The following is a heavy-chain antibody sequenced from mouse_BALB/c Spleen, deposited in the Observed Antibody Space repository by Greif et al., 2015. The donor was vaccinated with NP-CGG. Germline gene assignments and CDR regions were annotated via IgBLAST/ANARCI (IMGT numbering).Heavy chain of an antibody. Sequence: EVQGVESGGGLVKPGGSLKLSCAASGFTFSSYAMSWVRQTPEKRLEWVASISSGGSTYYPDSVKGRFTISRDNARNILYLQMSSLRSEDTAMYYCARVNGNYLYAMDYWGQGTSVTVSS. CDR3: ARVNGNYLYAMDY. V-gene: IGHV5-6-5*01. CDR1: GFTFSSYA. CDR2: ISSGGST. D-gene: IGHD2-1*01. J-gene: IGHJ4*01.